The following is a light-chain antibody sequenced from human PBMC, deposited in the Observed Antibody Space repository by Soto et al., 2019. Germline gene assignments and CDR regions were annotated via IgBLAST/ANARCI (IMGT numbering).Light chain of an antibody. J-gene: IGKJ4*01. CDR3: QHYNNWPPLT. CDR2: GAS. CDR1: QSVSSN. V-gene: IGKV3-15*01. Sequence: EIVMTQSPATLSVSPGERATLSCRASQSVSSNLAWYQQKPGQAPRLLIYGASTRATGIPARFSGSGSGTEFTLTISSLQSEDCAVYYCQHYNNWPPLTFGGGTKVEIK.